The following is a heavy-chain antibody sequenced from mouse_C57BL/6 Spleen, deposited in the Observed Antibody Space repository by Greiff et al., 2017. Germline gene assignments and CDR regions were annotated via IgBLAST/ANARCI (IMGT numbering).Heavy chain of an antibody. CDR1: GFTFSDYG. Sequence: EVQVVESGGGLVKPGGSLKLSCAASGFTFSDYGMHWVRQAPEKGLEWVAYISSGSSTIYYADTVKGRFTISRDNAKNTLFLQITSLRSEDAAMCYCARGYYGYEGAMDYWGQGTSVTVSS. J-gene: IGHJ4*01. CDR3: ARGYYGYEGAMDY. V-gene: IGHV5-17*01. CDR2: ISSGSSTI. D-gene: IGHD2-2*01.